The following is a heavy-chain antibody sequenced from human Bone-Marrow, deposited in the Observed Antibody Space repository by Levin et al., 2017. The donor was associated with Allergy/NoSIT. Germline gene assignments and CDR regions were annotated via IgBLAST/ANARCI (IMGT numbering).Heavy chain of an antibody. V-gene: IGHV4-34*01. CDR2: INHSGST. CDR3: ARGRGGSSSRYFDL. D-gene: IGHD6-6*01. CDR1: GGSFSGYY. J-gene: IGHJ2*01. Sequence: PGGSLRLSCAVYGGSFSGYYWSWIRQPPGKGLEWIGEINHSGSTNYNPSLKSRVTISVDTSKNQFSLRLSSVTAADTAVYYCARGRGGSSSRYFDLWGRGTLVTVSS.